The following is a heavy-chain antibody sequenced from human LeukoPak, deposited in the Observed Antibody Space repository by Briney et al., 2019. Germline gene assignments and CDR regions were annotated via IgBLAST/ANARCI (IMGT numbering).Heavy chain of an antibody. V-gene: IGHV3-30*02. J-gene: IGHJ4*02. CDR3: AKVEEELLWFGELRNYFDY. D-gene: IGHD3-10*01. CDR1: GFTFSSYG. Sequence: GGSLRLSCAASGFTFSSYGMHWVRQAPGKGLEWVAFIRYDGSNKYYADSVKGRFTISRDNSKNTLYLQMNSLRAEDTAVYYCAKVEEELLWFGELRNYFDYWGQGTLVTVSS. CDR2: IRYDGSNK.